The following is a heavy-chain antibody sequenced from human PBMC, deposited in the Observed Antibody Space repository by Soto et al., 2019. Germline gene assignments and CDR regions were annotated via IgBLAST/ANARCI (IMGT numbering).Heavy chain of an antibody. Sequence: GGSLRLSCAASGFTFSSYWMHWVGQAPGKGLVWVSRINSDGSSTSYADSVKGRFTISRDNAKNTLYLQMNSLRAEDTAVYYCARDGVAVAGHYYYGMDVWGQGTTVTASS. V-gene: IGHV3-74*01. CDR1: GFTFSSYW. CDR3: ARDGVAVAGHYYYGMDV. D-gene: IGHD6-19*01. J-gene: IGHJ6*02. CDR2: INSDGSST.